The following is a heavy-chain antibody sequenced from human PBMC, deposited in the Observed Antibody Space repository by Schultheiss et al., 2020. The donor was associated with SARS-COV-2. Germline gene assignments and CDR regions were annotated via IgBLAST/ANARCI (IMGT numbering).Heavy chain of an antibody. CDR1: GFTFSSYA. D-gene: IGHD4-17*01. CDR3: AKVANSDYGY. J-gene: IGHJ4*02. Sequence: GGSLRLSCAASGFTFSSYAMHWVRQAPGKGLEWVAVISYDGSNKYYADSVKGRFTISRDNAKNTLYLQMNSLRAEDTAVYYCAKVANSDYGYWGQGTLVTVSS. V-gene: IGHV3-30-3*01. CDR2: ISYDGSNK.